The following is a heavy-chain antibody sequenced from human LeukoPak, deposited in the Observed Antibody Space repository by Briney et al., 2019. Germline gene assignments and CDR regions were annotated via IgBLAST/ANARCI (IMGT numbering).Heavy chain of an antibody. J-gene: IGHJ4*02. Sequence: GGSLRLSCAASGFTFSSYGMHWVRQAPGKGLEWVAVIWYDGTDKYYADSVKGRFTISRDSSKNTLYLQMNSLRAEDTAVYYCARAAYDSSGYLTLWGQGTLVTVSS. CDR1: GFTFSSYG. V-gene: IGHV3-33*01. CDR3: ARAAYDSSGYLTL. CDR2: IWYDGTDK. D-gene: IGHD3-22*01.